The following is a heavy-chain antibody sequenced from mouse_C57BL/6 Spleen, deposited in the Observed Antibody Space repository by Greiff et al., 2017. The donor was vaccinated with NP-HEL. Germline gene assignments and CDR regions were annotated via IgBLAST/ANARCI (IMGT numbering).Heavy chain of an antibody. CDR3: ASHVDSSGYTWFAY. CDR2: INPNNGGT. V-gene: IGHV1-26*01. J-gene: IGHJ3*01. D-gene: IGHD3-2*02. Sequence: VQLQQSGPELVKPGASVKISCKASGYTFTDYYMNWVKQSHGKSLEWIGDINPNNGGTSYNQKFKGKATLTVDKSSSTAYMELRSLTSEDSAVYYCASHVDSSGYTWFAYWGQGTLVTVSA. CDR1: GYTFTDYY.